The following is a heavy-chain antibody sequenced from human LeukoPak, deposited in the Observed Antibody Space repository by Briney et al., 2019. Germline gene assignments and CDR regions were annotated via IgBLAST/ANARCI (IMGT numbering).Heavy chain of an antibody. Sequence: SETLSLTCAVYGGSFSDYYWSWIRQPPGKGLEWIGEVNHSGSTNYNPSLKSRVTISVDTSKNQFSLKLSSVTAADTAVYYCARGVRYFDWLLPIDYWGQGTLVTVSS. CDR2: VNHSGST. J-gene: IGHJ4*02. CDR1: GGSFSDYY. V-gene: IGHV4-34*01. CDR3: ARGVRYFDWLLPIDY. D-gene: IGHD3-9*01.